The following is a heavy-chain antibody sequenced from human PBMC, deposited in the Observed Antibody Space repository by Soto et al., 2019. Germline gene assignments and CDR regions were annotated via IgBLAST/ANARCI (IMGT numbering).Heavy chain of an antibody. CDR3: AREGGYSGYDRGGTYYYYYYMDV. V-gene: IGHV4-59*01. Sequence: SETLSLTCTVSGGSISSYYWSWIRQPPGKGLEWIGYIYYSGSTNYNPSLKSRVTISVDTSKNQFSLKLSSVTAADTAVYYCAREGGYSGYDRGGTYYYYYYMDVWGKGTTVTVSS. CDR2: IYYSGST. CDR1: GGSISSYY. D-gene: IGHD5-12*01. J-gene: IGHJ6*03.